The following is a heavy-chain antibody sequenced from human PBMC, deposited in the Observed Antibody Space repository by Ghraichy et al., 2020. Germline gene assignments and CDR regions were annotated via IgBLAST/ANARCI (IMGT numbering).Heavy chain of an antibody. V-gene: IGHV3-66*01. J-gene: IGHJ4*02. CDR3: ARGAEWELPIDY. CDR2: IYSGGST. Sequence: GGSLRLSCAASGFTVSSNYMSWVRQAPGKGLEWVSVIYSGGSTYYADSVKGRFTISRDNSKNTLYLQMNSLRAEDTAVYYCARGAEWELPIDYWGQGNLVTVSS. CDR1: GFTVSSNY. D-gene: IGHD1-26*01.